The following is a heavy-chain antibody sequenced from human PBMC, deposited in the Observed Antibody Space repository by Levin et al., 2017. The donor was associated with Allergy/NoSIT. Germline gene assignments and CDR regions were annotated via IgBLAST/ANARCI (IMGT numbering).Heavy chain of an antibody. CDR1: GGSISSSSYY. V-gene: IGHV4-39*07. Sequence: SETLSLTCTVSGGSISSSSYYWGWIRQPPGKGLEWIGSIYYSGSTYYNPSLKSRVTISVDTSKNQFSLKLSSVTAADTAVYYCARESAQTDYYYYGMDVWGQGTTVTVSS. CDR2: IYYSGST. J-gene: IGHJ6*02. CDR3: ARESAQTDYYYYGMDV.